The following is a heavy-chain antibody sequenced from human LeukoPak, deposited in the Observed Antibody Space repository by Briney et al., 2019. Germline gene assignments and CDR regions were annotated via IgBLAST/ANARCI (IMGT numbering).Heavy chain of an antibody. Sequence: GGSLRLSCAASGFTFSSYGMHWVRQAPGKGLEWVAFIRYDGSNKYYADSVKGRFTISRDNSKNTLYLQMNSLRAEDTAVYYCAREQTGYDAFDIWGQGTMVTVSS. J-gene: IGHJ3*02. CDR1: GFTFSSYG. V-gene: IGHV3-30*02. CDR2: IRYDGSNK. D-gene: IGHD3-9*01. CDR3: AREQTGYDAFDI.